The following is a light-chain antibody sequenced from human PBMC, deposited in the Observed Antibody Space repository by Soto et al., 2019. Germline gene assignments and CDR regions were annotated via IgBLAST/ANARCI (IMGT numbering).Light chain of an antibody. Sequence: DVQMTQSPCALSASVGGGCTSTCRASQNINNYLNWYQQKPGRAPKLLIYDASNLEAGVPSRFRGSGSGTDFTFTISRLQPDDFATYYCQQCSGYPLTFGGGTKVDIK. CDR3: QQCSGYPLT. J-gene: IGKJ4*01. V-gene: IGKV1-33*01. CDR1: QNINNY. CDR2: DAS.